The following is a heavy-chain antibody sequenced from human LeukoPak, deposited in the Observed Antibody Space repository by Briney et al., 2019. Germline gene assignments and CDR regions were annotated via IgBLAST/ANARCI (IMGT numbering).Heavy chain of an antibody. CDR1: GDSVSVKSDV. CDR2: TYYRSKWIN. J-gene: IGHJ3*02. D-gene: IGHD3-9*01. V-gene: IGHV6-1*01. Sequence: SQTLSLTCAISGDSVSVKSDVWNWIRQSPSRGLEWLGRTYYRSKWINDYATSVKSRIIISPDTSKNQFSLHLNPVTPEDTAVYHCARDADWAYDAFDIWGQGTMVTVSS. CDR3: ARDADWAYDAFDI.